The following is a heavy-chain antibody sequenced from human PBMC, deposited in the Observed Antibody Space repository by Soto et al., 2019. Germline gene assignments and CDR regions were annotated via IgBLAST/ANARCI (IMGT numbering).Heavy chain of an antibody. J-gene: IGHJ5*02. CDR3: ARGGQYCSGGSCYNLFPFDP. Sequence: WETLSLTCTVSGGSISSYYWSWIRQPPGKGLEWIGYIYYSGSTNYNPSLKSRVTISVDTSKNQFSLKLSSVTAADTAVYYCARGGQYCSGGSCYNLFPFDPWGQGTLVTVSS. V-gene: IGHV4-59*01. CDR2: IYYSGST. CDR1: GGSISSYY. D-gene: IGHD2-15*01.